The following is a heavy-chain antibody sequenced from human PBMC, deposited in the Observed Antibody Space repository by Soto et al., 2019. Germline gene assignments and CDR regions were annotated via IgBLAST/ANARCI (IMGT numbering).Heavy chain of an antibody. Sequence: QVQLVESGGGVVQPGRSLRLSCAASGFTFSSYGMHWVRQAPGKGLEWVAVIWYDGRNKYYADSVKGRFTISRDNSKNPLYLQMNSLRAEDTAVYYCARDRSVAVANWYFDLWGRGTLVTVSS. CDR2: IWYDGRNK. CDR1: GFTFSSYG. J-gene: IGHJ2*01. D-gene: IGHD6-19*01. CDR3: ARDRSVAVANWYFDL. V-gene: IGHV3-33*01.